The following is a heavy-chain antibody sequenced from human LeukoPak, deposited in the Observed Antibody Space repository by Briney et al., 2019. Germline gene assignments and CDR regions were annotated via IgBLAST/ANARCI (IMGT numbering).Heavy chain of an antibody. J-gene: IGHJ4*02. Sequence: SVKVSCKASGGTFSSYAISWVRQAPGQGLEWMGGIIPIFGTANYAQKLQGRVTITADESTSTAYMEQSSLRSEATAVYYCAREGGTGTYVEYWGQGTLVTVS. CDR3: AREGGTGTYVEY. D-gene: IGHD2-8*02. CDR2: IIPIFGTA. V-gene: IGHV1-69*13. CDR1: GGTFSSYA.